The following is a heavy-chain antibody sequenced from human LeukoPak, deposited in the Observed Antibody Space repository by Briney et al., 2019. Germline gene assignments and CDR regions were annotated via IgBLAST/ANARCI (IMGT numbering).Heavy chain of an antibody. V-gene: IGHV1-24*01. Sequence: RVASVKVSCKVSGYTLTELSMHWVRQAPGKGLEWMGGFDPEDGETIYAQKFQGRVTMTEDTSTDTAYMELSSLRSEDTAVYYCATVSPTTSFDELYVPWGQGTLVTVSS. CDR2: FDPEDGET. J-gene: IGHJ5*02. D-gene: IGHD3-3*01. CDR1: GYTLTELS. CDR3: ATVSPTTSFDELYVP.